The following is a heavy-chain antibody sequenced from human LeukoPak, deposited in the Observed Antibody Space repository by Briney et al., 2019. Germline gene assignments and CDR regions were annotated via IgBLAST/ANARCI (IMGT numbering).Heavy chain of an antibody. CDR2: ISASGSTT. CDR1: GFTFTDYA. J-gene: IGHJ4*02. D-gene: IGHD6-19*01. CDR3: AKARTPYNSGFDY. Sequence: GGSLRLSCAASGFTFTDYAMGWVRQAPGQGLEWASTISASGSTTYYADSVRGWFTITRDNSKNTLSLQMSSLRAEDTAVYYCAKARTPYNSGFDYWGQGTLVAVSS. V-gene: IGHV3-23*01.